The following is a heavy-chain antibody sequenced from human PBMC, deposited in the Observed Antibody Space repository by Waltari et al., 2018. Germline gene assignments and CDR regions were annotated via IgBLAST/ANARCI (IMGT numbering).Heavy chain of an antibody. D-gene: IGHD3-10*01. V-gene: IGHV5-51*03. CDR2: IWPDDSDT. Sequence: EVQLVQSGPEVKKSGESLRISCQVSGYSFTVYWIAWVRQMPGKGLEYMGIIWPDDSDTRYSPSFQGQVIISVDKSIGTAYLQLNTLKASDTAMYYCARPRRGRDAFDVWGPGTMVTVS. CDR1: GYSFTVYW. J-gene: IGHJ3*01. CDR3: ARPRRGRDAFDV.